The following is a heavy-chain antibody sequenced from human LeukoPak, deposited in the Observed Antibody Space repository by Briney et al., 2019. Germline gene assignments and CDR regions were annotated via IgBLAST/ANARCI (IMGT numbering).Heavy chain of an antibody. J-gene: IGHJ4*02. Sequence: GGSLRLSCAASGFTFSSYGMHWVRQAPGKGLEWVAFIRYDGSNKYYEDSVKGRFTISRDNSKNTLYLQMNSLRAEDTAVYYCAKEILGYCSSTSCHGFDYWGQGTLVTVSS. D-gene: IGHD2-2*01. V-gene: IGHV3-30*02. CDR2: IRYDGSNK. CDR1: GFTFSSYG. CDR3: AKEILGYCSSTSCHGFDY.